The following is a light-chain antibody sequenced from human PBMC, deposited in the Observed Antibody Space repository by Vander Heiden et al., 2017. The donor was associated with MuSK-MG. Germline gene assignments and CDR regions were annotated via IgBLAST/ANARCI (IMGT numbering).Light chain of an antibody. Sequence: IVIIQSPATLSVSPGERATPSCRASQSIRSNLAGYQQKPCQAPRLLIFGASTRATGVPARFSASGYGTGFTLTISSLQSEDLAVYYCQQYHYWPPITFGQGTRMDIK. CDR1: QSIRSN. J-gene: IGKJ5*01. CDR3: QQYHYWPPIT. V-gene: IGKV3-15*01. CDR2: GAS.